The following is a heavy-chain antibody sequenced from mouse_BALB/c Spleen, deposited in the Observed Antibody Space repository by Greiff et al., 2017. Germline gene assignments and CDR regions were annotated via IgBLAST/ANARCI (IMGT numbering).Heavy chain of an antibody. CDR1: GYTFTSYY. J-gene: IGHJ1*01. CDR2: IYPGNVNT. D-gene: IGHD1-1*01. V-gene: IGHV1S56*01. CDR3: ARDGSRGYFDV. Sequence: QVQLKQSGPELVKPGASVRISCKASGYTFTSYYIHWVKQRPGQGLEWIGWIYPGNVNTKYNEKFKGKATLTADKSSSTAYMQLSSLTSEDSAVYFCARDGSRGYFDVWGAGTTVTVSS.